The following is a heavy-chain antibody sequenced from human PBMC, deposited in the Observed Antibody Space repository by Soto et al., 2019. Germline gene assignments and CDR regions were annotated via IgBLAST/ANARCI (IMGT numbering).Heavy chain of an antibody. V-gene: IGHV4-30-2*01. CDR2: IYHSGST. Sequence: SETLSLTCAVSGGSISSGGYSWSWIRQPPGKGLEWIGYIYHSGSTYYNPSLKSRVTISVDRSKNQSSLKLSSVTAADTAVYYCARGAPVVNDYWGQGTLVTVS. CDR1: GGSISSGGYS. D-gene: IGHD3-22*01. J-gene: IGHJ4*02. CDR3: ARGAPVVNDY.